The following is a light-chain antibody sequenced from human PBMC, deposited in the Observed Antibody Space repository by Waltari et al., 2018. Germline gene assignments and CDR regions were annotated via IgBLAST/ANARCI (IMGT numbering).Light chain of an antibody. Sequence: QSVLTQPPSASGTPGQRVTISSSGTSSNIGIHTVNWYQHLPGTAPKLIIYRDNQRPSGVPDRFSGSKSGTSASLAISGLQSEDEADYYCAAWDDSLNGVFGGGTKLTVL. CDR3: AAWDDSLNGV. V-gene: IGLV1-44*01. CDR2: RDN. CDR1: SSNIGIHT. J-gene: IGLJ3*02.